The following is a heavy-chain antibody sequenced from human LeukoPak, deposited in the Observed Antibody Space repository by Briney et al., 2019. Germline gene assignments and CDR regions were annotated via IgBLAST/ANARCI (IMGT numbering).Heavy chain of an antibody. CDR1: GGSISSYY. D-gene: IGHD2-2*01. V-gene: IGHV4-59*01. Sequence: PSETLSLTCAVSGGSISSYYWSWIRQSPGKGLEWIGYIYYSGSTNYNPSLKSRVTISVDTSKNQFSLKLNSVTAADTAMYYCARGLRYQLLGNWFDPWGQGTLVTVSS. CDR3: ARGLRYQLLGNWFDP. J-gene: IGHJ5*02. CDR2: IYYSGST.